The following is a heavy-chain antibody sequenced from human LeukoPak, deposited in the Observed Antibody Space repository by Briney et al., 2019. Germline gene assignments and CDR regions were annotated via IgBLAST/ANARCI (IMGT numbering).Heavy chain of an antibody. J-gene: IGHJ4*02. V-gene: IGHV3-74*01. CDR2: INSDGSST. CDR3: ARESVARGLFDY. Sequence: GGSLRLSCAASGFTFSSYWMHWVRQAPGKGLVWVSRINSDGSSTSYADSVKGRFTISRDNAKNTLYLQMNSLRVEDTAVYYCARESVARGLFDYWGQGTLVTVSS. D-gene: IGHD5-12*01. CDR1: GFTFSSYW.